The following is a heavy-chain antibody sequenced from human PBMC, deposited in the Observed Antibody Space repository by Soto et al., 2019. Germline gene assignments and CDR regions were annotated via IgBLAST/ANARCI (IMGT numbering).Heavy chain of an antibody. V-gene: IGHV3-21*01. CDR2: ISSSGSYT. D-gene: IGHD6-19*01. CDR1: GFTFSIYA. Sequence: PGGSLRLSFAASGFTFSIYAMSWVCQAPGKGLEWVSVISSSGSYTNYADSVKGRFSISRDNAKNSLYLQMNSLRVGDTAVYYCARGIEVAVTYFESWGQGSLVTAPQ. CDR3: ARGIEVAVTYFES. J-gene: IGHJ4*02.